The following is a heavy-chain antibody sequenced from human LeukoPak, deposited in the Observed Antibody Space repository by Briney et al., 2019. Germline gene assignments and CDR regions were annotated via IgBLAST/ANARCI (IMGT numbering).Heavy chain of an antibody. Sequence: GASVKVSCKASGYTFTSYYMHWVRQAPGQGLEWMGIINPSGGSTSYAQKFQGRVTMTRDTSTSTVYMELSSLRSEDTAVYYCARDLLVRGVITGYYYMDAWGKGTTVTISS. CDR2: INPSGGST. CDR1: GYTFTSYY. D-gene: IGHD3-10*01. CDR3: ARDLLVRGVITGYYYMDA. J-gene: IGHJ6*03. V-gene: IGHV1-46*01.